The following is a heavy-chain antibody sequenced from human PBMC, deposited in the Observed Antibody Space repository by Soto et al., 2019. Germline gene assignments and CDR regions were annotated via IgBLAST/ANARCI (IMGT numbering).Heavy chain of an antibody. CDR2: ISGSGGST. Sequence: PGGSLRLSCAASGFTFSSYAMSWVRQAPGKGLEWVSAISGSGGSTYYADSVKGRFTISRDNSENTLYLQMNSLRAEDTAVYYCAKELLYYYDSSGYSHWGQGTLVTVSS. V-gene: IGHV3-23*01. D-gene: IGHD3-22*01. CDR3: AKELLYYYDSSGYSH. J-gene: IGHJ4*02. CDR1: GFTFSSYA.